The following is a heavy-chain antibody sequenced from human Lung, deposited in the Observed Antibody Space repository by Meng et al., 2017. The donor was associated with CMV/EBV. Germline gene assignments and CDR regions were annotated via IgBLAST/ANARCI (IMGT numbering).Heavy chain of an antibody. V-gene: IGHV4-59*01. CDR3: ARGNYYYGLDV. J-gene: IGHJ6*02. Sequence: SXTXSLXCTISGGSFSSYYCSWIRQSPGKGLEWIGYVYYSGTTNYNPSFKSRIYISIDTSKNQFSLELSSVTAADTAVYYCARGNYYYGLDVWGQGTTVNRLL. CDR2: VYYSGTT. CDR1: GGSFSSYY.